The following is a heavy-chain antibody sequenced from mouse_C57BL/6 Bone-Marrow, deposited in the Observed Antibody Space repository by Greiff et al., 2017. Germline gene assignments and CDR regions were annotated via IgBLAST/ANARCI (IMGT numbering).Heavy chain of an antibody. CDR3: ARDATVVAPYAMDY. D-gene: IGHD1-1*01. CDR1: GYTFTSYW. CDR2: IDPSDSYT. V-gene: IGHV1-69*01. Sequence: VQLQQPGAELVMPGASVKLSCKASGYTFTSYWMHWVKQRPGQGLEWIGEIDPSDSYTNYNQKFKGKSTLTADKSSSTAYMQLSSLTSEDSAVYYCARDATVVAPYAMDYWGQGTSVTVSS. J-gene: IGHJ4*01.